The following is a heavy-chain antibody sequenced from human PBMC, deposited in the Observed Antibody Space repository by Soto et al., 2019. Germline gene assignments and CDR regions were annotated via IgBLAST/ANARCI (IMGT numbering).Heavy chain of an antibody. Sequence: PGGSLRLSCAASGFTFSSYSMNWVRQAPGKGLEWVSYISSSSSTIYYADSVKGRFTISRDNAKNSLYLQMNSLRAEDTAAYYCARHSAAGRATKYYYGMDVWGKGSTVTVAS. CDR1: GFTFSSYS. D-gene: IGHD6-13*01. CDR3: ARHSAAGRATKYYYGMDV. V-gene: IGHV3-48*01. CDR2: ISSSSSTI. J-gene: IGHJ6*04.